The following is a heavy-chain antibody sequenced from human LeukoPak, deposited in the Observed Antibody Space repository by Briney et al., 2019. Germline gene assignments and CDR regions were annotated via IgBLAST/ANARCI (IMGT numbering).Heavy chain of an antibody. D-gene: IGHD3-22*01. CDR2: IKQDGSEK. J-gene: IGHJ6*02. V-gene: IGHV3-7*01. Sequence: GSLRLSCAASGFTFSSYWMSWVRQAPGKGLEWVANIKQDGSEKYYVDSVKGRFTISRDNAKNSLYLQMNSLRAEDTAVYYCARARDYYDSSGYPMDVWGQGTTVTVSS. CDR3: ARARDYYDSSGYPMDV. CDR1: GFTFSSYW.